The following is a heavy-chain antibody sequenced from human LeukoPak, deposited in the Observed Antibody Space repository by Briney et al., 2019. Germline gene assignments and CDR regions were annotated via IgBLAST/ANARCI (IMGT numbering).Heavy chain of an antibody. CDR2: INHSGST. V-gene: IGHV4-34*01. Sequence: PSETLTLTCAVYGGSFSGYYWSWIRQPPGKGLEWIGEINHSGSTNYNPSLKSRVTISVDTSKNQFSLKLSSVTAADTAVYYCARRKMTTVNYYFDYWGQGTLVTVSS. CDR3: ARRKMTTVNYYFDY. CDR1: GGSFSGYY. J-gene: IGHJ4*02. D-gene: IGHD4-17*01.